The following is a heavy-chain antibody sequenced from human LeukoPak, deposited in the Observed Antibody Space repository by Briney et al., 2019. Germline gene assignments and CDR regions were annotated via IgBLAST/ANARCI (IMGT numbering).Heavy chain of an antibody. CDR3: AKDYGEPGPNKWFDP. CDR2: IRYDGSDK. V-gene: IGHV3-30*02. CDR1: GLTFGSYG. D-gene: IGHD4-17*01. J-gene: IGHJ5*02. Sequence: PGGSLRLSCVASGLTFGSYGMHWVRQAPGKGLEWVAFIRYDGSDKYYSDSVKGRFSISRDNFKNTLYVQMNSLRAEDTAVYYCAKDYGEPGPNKWFDPWGQGTLVIVSS.